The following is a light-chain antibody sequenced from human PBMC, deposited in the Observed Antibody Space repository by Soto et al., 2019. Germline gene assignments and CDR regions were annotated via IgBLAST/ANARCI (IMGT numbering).Light chain of an antibody. J-gene: IGKJ4*01. V-gene: IGKV4-1*01. CDR2: WAS. CDR1: QNVLYSPNNKNY. Sequence: DIVMTQSPDSLAVSLGERATINRKSSQNVLYSPNNKNYLAWYQQKPGQPPKLLIYWASTRESGVPDRFSGSGSGTDFTLTISGLRAEDVAVYYCQQYYSTPLTFGGGTRVEIK. CDR3: QQYYSTPLT.